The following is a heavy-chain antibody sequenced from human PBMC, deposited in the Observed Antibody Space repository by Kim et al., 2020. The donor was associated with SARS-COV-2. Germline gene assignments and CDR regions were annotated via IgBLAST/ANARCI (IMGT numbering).Heavy chain of an antibody. V-gene: IGHV4-31*03. D-gene: IGHD3-3*01. CDR1: GGSISSGGYY. Sequence: SETLSLTCTVSGGSISSGGYYWSWIRQHPGKGLEWIGYIYYSGSTYYNPSLKSRVTISVDTSKNQFSLKLSSVTAADTAVYYCARGGVLRFFPALFDYWGQGTLVTVSS. CDR2: IYYSGST. CDR3: ARGGVLRFFPALFDY. J-gene: IGHJ4*02.